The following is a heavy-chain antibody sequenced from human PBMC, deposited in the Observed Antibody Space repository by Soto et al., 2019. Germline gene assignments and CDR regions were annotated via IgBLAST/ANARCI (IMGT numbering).Heavy chain of an antibody. Sequence: ASVKVSCKASGYTFTGYYMHWVRQAPGQGLERMGWINPNSGGTNYAQKFQGWVTMTRDTSISTAYMELSRLRSDDTAVYYCARSHDEGIVVVPAADRAFDIWGQGTMVTV. CDR2: INPNSGGT. D-gene: IGHD2-2*01. J-gene: IGHJ3*02. V-gene: IGHV1-2*04. CDR1: GYTFTGYY. CDR3: ARSHDEGIVVVPAADRAFDI.